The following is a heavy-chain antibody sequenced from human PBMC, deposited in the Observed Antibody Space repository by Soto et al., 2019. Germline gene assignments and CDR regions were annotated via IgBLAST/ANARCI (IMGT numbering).Heavy chain of an antibody. CDR2: ISGSGATT. CDR1: GFTFSTYA. V-gene: IGHV3-23*01. D-gene: IGHD4-4*01. J-gene: IGHJ4*02. CDR3: AKDIRGNYVGYFDC. Sequence: GSLRLSCAASGFTFSTYAMSWVRQAPGEGLEWVSAISGSGATTHYADSVKGRFTISRDNSKNTLYLKMNSLRAEDTAVYYCAKDIRGNYVGYFDCWGQGTLVTVSS.